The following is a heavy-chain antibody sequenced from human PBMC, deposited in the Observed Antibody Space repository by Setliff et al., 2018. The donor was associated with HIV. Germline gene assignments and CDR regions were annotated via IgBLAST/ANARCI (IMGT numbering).Heavy chain of an antibody. CDR3: ASGSGYCNKGDCYIGVHRTPDKYYFDS. D-gene: IGHD2-8*01. CDR2: ISPYIGHT. V-gene: IGHV1-18*03. Sequence: ASVKVSCKASGYTFTTYGISWVRQAPGHGLEWMGWISPYIGHTNYAQNFQGRVTMTIDTSTSTAYMELRSLRSEDMAVYYCASGSGYCNKGDCYIGVHRTPDKYYFDSWGQGTLVTVSS. J-gene: IGHJ4*02. CDR1: GYTFTTYG.